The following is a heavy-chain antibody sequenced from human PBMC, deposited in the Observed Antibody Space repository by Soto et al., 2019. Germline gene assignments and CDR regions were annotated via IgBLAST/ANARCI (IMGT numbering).Heavy chain of an antibody. CDR1: GFTFSSYA. J-gene: IGHJ5*02. V-gene: IGHV3-33*01. Sequence: QVQLVESGGGVVQPGRSLTLSCAASGFTFSSYAMHWVRQAPGKGLEWVAAIWYDGNNKYYADSVKGRFTISRDNSRNVVNLQMNSLCVEGTAVYYCAGGAEGSWYWIGPWGQGTLVTVSS. CDR2: IWYDGNNK. CDR3: AGGAEGSWYWIGP. D-gene: IGHD1-26*01.